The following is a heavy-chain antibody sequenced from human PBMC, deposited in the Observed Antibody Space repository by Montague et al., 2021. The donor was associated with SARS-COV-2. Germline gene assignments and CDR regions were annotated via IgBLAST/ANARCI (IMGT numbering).Heavy chain of an antibody. J-gene: IGHJ3*02. V-gene: IGHV3-33*01. Sequence: SLRLSCAASGFTFSSYGMHWFRQAPGKGLEWVSVIWYDGSNKYYADSVKGRFTISRDNSKNTLYLQMNSLRAEDTAVYYCASQLVPRWYAFDIWGQGTMVTVSS. D-gene: IGHD5-18*01. CDR2: IWYDGSNK. CDR3: ASQLVPRWYAFDI. CDR1: GFTFSSYG.